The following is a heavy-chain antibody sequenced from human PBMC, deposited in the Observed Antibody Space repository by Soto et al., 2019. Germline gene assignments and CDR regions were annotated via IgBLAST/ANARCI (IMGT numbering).Heavy chain of an antibody. CDR1: GGTLSSYA. D-gene: IGHD3-3*02. Sequence: QVQLVQSGAEVKKPGSSVKVSCKASGGTLSSYAISWVRQAPGQGLEWMGGIIPIFGTANYAQKFQGRVTITADESTSTAYTELSSLRSEDTAVYYCARARDPFLQWLPFDYWGQGTLVTVSS. V-gene: IGHV1-69*12. J-gene: IGHJ4*02. CDR2: IIPIFGTA. CDR3: ARARDPFLQWLPFDY.